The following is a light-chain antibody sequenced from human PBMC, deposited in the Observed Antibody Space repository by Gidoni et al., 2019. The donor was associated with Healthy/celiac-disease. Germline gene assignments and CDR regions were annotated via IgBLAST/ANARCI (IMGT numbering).Light chain of an antibody. CDR3: QQSNSTPLT. CDR1: QSISSY. CDR2: AAT. Sequence: DIQMTQSPSSLSASVGDRVTITCRASQSISSYLNWYQQKPGKAPKLLIDAATSVQSGVPSRFSGSGSGTDFTITISSLQHEDVANYYCQQSNSTPLTFGGGTKVEIK. V-gene: IGKV1-39*01. J-gene: IGKJ4*01.